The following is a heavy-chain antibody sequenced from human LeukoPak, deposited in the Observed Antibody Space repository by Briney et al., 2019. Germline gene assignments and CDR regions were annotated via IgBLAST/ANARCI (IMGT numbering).Heavy chain of an antibody. CDR1: GGSISSYY. CDR3: ARESSSDPSYYYGMDG. Sequence: SETLSLTCTVSGGSISSYYWSWIRQPAGKELEWIGRIYTSGSTNYNPSLKSRVTMSVDTSKNQFSLKLSSVTAADTAVYYCARESSSDPSYYYGMDGWGQGTTVTVSS. V-gene: IGHV4-4*07. D-gene: IGHD6-6*01. CDR2: IYTSGST. J-gene: IGHJ6*02.